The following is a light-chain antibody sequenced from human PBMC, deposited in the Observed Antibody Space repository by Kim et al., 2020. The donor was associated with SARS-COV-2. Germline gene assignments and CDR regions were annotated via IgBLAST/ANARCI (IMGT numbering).Light chain of an antibody. CDR1: QSVLYSSNNKNY. CDR2: WAS. V-gene: IGKV4-1*01. Sequence: RATINCKSSQSVLYSSNNKNYLAWYQQKPGQPPKLLMYWASTRESGVPDRFSGSGSGTDFTLTNSSLQAEDVAVYYCQQYYSTPYTFGQGTKLEI. CDR3: QQYYSTPYT. J-gene: IGKJ2*01.